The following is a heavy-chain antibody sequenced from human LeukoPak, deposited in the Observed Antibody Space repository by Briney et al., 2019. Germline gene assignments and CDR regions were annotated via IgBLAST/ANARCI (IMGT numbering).Heavy chain of an antibody. Sequence: SETLSLTCTVSGGSISSYYWSWIRQPPGKGLEWIGYIYYSGSTNYNPSLKSRVTISVDTSKNQFSLKLSSVTAADTAVYHCARDRSGMNYYYYGMDVWGQGTTVTVSS. CDR1: GGSISSYY. V-gene: IGHV4-59*01. CDR2: IYYSGST. D-gene: IGHD1-26*01. J-gene: IGHJ6*02. CDR3: ARDRSGMNYYYYGMDV.